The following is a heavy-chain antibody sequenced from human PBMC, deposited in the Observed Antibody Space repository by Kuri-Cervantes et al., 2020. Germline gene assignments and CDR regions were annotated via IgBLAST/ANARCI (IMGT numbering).Heavy chain of an antibody. CDR2: IIPIFGTA. V-gene: IGHV1-69*13. CDR3: ATMNGYSSSWKAFDI. J-gene: IGHJ3*02. Sequence: SVKVSCKASGGTFSSYAISWVRQAPGQGLEWMGGIIPIFGTANYAQKFQGRVTITADESTSTAHMELSSLRSEDTAVYYCATMNGYSSSWKAFDIWGQGTMVTVSS. D-gene: IGHD6-13*01. CDR1: GGTFSSYA.